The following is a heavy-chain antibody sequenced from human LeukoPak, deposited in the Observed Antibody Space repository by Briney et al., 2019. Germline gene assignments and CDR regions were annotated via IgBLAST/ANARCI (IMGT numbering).Heavy chain of an antibody. V-gene: IGHV3-43D*03. CDR1: GLSVSSNF. CDR3: AKDGGMDV. J-gene: IGHJ6*02. CDR2: ISWDGGST. Sequence: GGSLRLSCAATGLSVSSNFMSWVRQAPGKGLEWVSLISWDGGSTYYADSVKGRFTISRDNSKNSLYLQMNSLRAEDTALYYCAKDGGMDVWGQGTTVTVSS.